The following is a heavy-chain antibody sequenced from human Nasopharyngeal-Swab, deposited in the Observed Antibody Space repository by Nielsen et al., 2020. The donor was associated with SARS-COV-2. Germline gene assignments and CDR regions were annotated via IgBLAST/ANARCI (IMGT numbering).Heavy chain of an antibody. Sequence: WIRQPPGQGLEWIGSIYYSGSPYYNPSLTSRVTIPVDTSKNQFSLKLSSVTAADTAVYYCANRVYYYDSSGYRQTALFDYWGKGTLVPSPQ. J-gene: IGHJ4*02. D-gene: IGHD3-22*01. V-gene: IGHV4-39*01. CDR3: ANRVYYYDSSGYRQTALFDY. CDR2: IYYSGSP.